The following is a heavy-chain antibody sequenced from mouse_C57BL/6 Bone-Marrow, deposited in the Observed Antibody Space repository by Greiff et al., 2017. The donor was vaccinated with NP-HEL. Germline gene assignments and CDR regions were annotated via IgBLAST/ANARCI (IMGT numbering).Heavy chain of an antibody. J-gene: IGHJ4*01. CDR1: GFTFSDYY. V-gene: IGHV5-12*01. D-gene: IGHD4-1*01. CDR2: ISNGGGST. Sequence: EVQLQESGGGLVQPGGSLKLSCAASGFTFSDYYMYWVRQTPEKRLEWVAYISNGGGSTYYPDTVKGRFTISRDNAKNTLYLQMSRLKSEDTAMYYCARRPLGRGAMDYWGQGTSVTVSS. CDR3: ARRPLGRGAMDY.